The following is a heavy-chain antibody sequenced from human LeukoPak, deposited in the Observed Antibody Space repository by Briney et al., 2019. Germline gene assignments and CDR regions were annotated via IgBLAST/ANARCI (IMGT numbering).Heavy chain of an antibody. CDR2: ISYDGSNK. Sequence: GGSLRLSCAASGFIFSSSAMNWVRQAPGKGLEWVAVISYDGSNKYYADSVKGRFTISRDNSKNTLYLQMNSLRAEDTAVYYCAKDLWFGDHVGGSDAFDIWGQGTMVTVSS. CDR1: GFIFSSSA. D-gene: IGHD3-10*01. V-gene: IGHV3-30*18. CDR3: AKDLWFGDHVGGSDAFDI. J-gene: IGHJ3*02.